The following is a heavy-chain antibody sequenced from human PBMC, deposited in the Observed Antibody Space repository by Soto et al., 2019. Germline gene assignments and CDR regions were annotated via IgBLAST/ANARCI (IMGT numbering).Heavy chain of an antibody. CDR1: GFTFSSYS. Sequence: EVQLVESGGGLVQPGGSLRLSCAASGFTFSSYSMNWVRQAPGKGLEWVSYISSSGGTRYHADSVKGRFTISRDSAKKSLYLQMNSLRVEDTAVDYCARGGGYCLDDACAIWGQGTVVTVSS. D-gene: IGHD2-21*01. V-gene: IGHV3-48*01. J-gene: IGHJ3*02. CDR2: ISSSGGTR. CDR3: ARGGGYCLDDACAI.